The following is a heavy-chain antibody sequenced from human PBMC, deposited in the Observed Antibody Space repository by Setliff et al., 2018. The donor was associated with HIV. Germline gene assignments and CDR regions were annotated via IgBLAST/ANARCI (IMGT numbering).Heavy chain of an antibody. Sequence: SETLSLTCTVSGGSISSYYWSWIRQPPGKGLEWIGYIYTSGSTNYNPSLKSRVTISVDTSKNQFPLKLSSVTAADTAVYYCARLGPDGYNSRHDAFDIWGQGTMVTVSS. CDR3: ARLGPDGYNSRHDAFDI. CDR2: IYTSGST. CDR1: GGSISSYY. J-gene: IGHJ3*02. V-gene: IGHV4-4*09. D-gene: IGHD5-12*01.